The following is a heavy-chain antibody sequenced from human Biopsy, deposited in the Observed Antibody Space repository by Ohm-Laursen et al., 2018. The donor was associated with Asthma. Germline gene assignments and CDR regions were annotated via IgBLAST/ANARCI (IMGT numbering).Heavy chain of an antibody. CDR2: IYHSGST. Sequence: SETLSLTCAVSGGSISSGGYSWSWIRQPPGKGLEWIGYIYHSGSTYYNPSLKSRVTISVDRSKNQFSLKLSSVTVADTAVYYCARVKDGYNFDYWGQGTLVTVSS. CDR1: GGSISSGGYS. D-gene: IGHD5-24*01. CDR3: ARVKDGYNFDY. J-gene: IGHJ4*02. V-gene: IGHV4-30-2*01.